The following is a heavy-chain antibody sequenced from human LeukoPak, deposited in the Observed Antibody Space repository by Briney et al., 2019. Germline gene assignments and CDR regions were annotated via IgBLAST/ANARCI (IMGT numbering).Heavy chain of an antibody. CDR1: GFTFSSYG. J-gene: IGHJ5*02. CDR2: IYSGGST. D-gene: IGHD1-26*01. V-gene: IGHV3-53*01. Sequence: GGSLRLSCAAPGFTFSSYGMSWVRQAPGKGLEWVSVIYSGGSTYYADSVKGRFTISRDNSKNTLYLQMNSLRAEDTAVYYCARERQAAFIGYNWFDPWGQGTLVTVSS. CDR3: ARERQAAFIGYNWFDP.